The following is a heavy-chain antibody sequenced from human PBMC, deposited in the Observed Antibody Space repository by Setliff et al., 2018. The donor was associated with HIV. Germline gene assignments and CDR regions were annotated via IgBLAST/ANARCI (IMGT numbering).Heavy chain of an antibody. CDR3: ARNFWNGPPDYYYYTIDV. Sequence: SETLSLTCTVSGGSISTFYWSWIRQPPGKGLEWIGYIYYSGRTNYNPSLDSRVTMSVDTSKNQFSLKLSSVTAADTAVYYCARNFWNGPPDYYYYTIDVWGQGTTVTVS. CDR1: GGSISTFY. CDR2: IYYSGRT. D-gene: IGHD3-3*01. J-gene: IGHJ6*02. V-gene: IGHV4-59*01.